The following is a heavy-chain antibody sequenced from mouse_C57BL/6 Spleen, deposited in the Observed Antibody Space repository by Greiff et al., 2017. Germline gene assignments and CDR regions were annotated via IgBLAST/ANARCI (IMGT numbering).Heavy chain of an antibody. Sequence: EVQLQQSGPELVKPGASVKIPCKASGYTFTDYNMDWVKQSPGKSLEWIADITPNNGGTIYNQKFKGQATLTVDKSSSTAYMALRSLTSADTAVNYWAKWYDYDEDFYYFDYWGQGTTLTVSS. V-gene: IGHV1-18*01. J-gene: IGHJ2*01. CDR1: GYTFTDYN. D-gene: IGHD2-4*01. CDR3: AKWYDYDEDFYYFDY. CDR2: ITPNNGGT.